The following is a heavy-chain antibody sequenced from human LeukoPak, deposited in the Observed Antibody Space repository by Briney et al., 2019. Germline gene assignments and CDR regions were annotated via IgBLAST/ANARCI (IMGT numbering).Heavy chain of an antibody. CDR1: GFTVSSNY. Sequence: GGSLRLSCAASGFTVSSNYMSWVRQAPGKGLGWVSVIYSGVSTYYADSVKGRFTISRDNSKNTLYLQMNSLRAEDTAVYYCARDQSYYGSGSYLYYFDYWGQGTLVTVSS. CDR2: IYSGVST. V-gene: IGHV3-66*01. D-gene: IGHD3-10*01. CDR3: ARDQSYYGSGSYLYYFDY. J-gene: IGHJ4*02.